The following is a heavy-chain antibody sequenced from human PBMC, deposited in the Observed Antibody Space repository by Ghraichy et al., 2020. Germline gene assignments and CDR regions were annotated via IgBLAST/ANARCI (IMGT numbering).Heavy chain of an antibody. D-gene: IGHD2-15*01. J-gene: IGHJ4*02. CDR1: GFTFSSYA. V-gene: IGHV3-23*01. Sequence: GGSLRLSCAASGFTFSSYAMSWVRQAPGKGLEWVSAISGSGGSTYYADSVKGRFTISRDNSKNTLYLQMNSLRAEDTAVYYCAKDSRSGGSCYSYYWGQGTLVTVSS. CDR2: ISGSGGST. CDR3: AKDSRSGGSCYSYY.